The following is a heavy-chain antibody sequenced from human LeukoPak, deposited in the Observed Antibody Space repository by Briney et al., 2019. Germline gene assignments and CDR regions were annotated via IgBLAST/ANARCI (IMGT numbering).Heavy chain of an antibody. D-gene: IGHD3-22*01. CDR2: IYYTGII. CDR3: VRGVRDTIGYYHFDS. V-gene: IGHV4-31*03. Sequence: SETLSLTCTLSGGSISSAGYFWNWIRQYPGKGLEWIGYIYYTGIIYYNPSLKSRVTMSVDTSKNQFSLKLSSVTAADTAVFYCVRGVRDTIGYYHFDSWGQGTLVTVSS. J-gene: IGHJ4*02. CDR1: GGSISSAGYF.